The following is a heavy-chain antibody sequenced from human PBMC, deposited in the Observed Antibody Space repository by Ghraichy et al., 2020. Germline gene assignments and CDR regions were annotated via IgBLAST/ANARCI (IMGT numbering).Heavy chain of an antibody. Sequence: SVKVSCKASGGTFSSYAISWVRQAPGQGLEWMGGIIPIFGTANYAQKFQGRVTITADESTSTAYMELSSLRSEDTAVYYCARNDNTGGWYRGYYFDYWGQGNLVTVSS. V-gene: IGHV1-69*13. CDR1: GGTFSSYA. CDR3: ARNDNTGGWYRGYYFDY. J-gene: IGHJ4*02. D-gene: IGHD6-19*01. CDR2: IIPIFGTA.